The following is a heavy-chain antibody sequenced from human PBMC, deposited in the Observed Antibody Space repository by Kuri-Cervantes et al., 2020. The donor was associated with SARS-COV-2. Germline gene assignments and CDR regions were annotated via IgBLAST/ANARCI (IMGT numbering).Heavy chain of an antibody. V-gene: IGHV4-59*01. CDR1: GFTFSSYS. D-gene: IGHD3-3*01. Sequence: GSLRLSCAASGFTFSSYSMNWVRQAPGKGLEWIGYIYYSGSTNYNPSLKSRVTISVDTSKDQFSLKLSSVTAADTAVYYCARDSEVWSGSFDIWGQGTMVTVSS. J-gene: IGHJ3*02. CDR3: ARDSEVWSGSFDI. CDR2: IYYSGST.